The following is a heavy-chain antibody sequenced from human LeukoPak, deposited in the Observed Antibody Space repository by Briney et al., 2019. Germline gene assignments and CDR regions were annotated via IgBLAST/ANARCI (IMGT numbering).Heavy chain of an antibody. J-gene: IGHJ5*02. D-gene: IGHD3-22*01. CDR1: GGSFSGYY. V-gene: IGHV4-34*01. Sequence: PSETLSLTCAVYGGSFSGYYWSWIRQPPGKGLEWIGEINHSGSTNYNPSLKSRVTISVDTSKNQFSLKLSSVTAADTAVYYCARGWRYYYDSSGRGGWFDPWGQGTLVTVSS. CDR2: INHSGST. CDR3: ARGWRYYYDSSGRGGWFDP.